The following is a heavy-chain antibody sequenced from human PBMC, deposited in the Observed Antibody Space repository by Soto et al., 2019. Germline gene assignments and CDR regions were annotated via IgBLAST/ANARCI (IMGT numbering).Heavy chain of an antibody. J-gene: IGHJ5*02. D-gene: IGHD4-4*01. CDR3: AKNPAVTIDNNWFDP. CDR2: TYYRSKWYY. V-gene: IGHV6-1*01. Sequence: QVQLQQSGPGLVKPSQTLSLTCAISGDSVSSNTTAWNWIRQSPSRGLEWLGRTYYRSKWYYDYAVFMKSRITINPDTSKNQFSLQLNSVTPEDTAVYYCAKNPAVTIDNNWFDPWGQGTLVTVSS. CDR1: GDSVSSNTTA.